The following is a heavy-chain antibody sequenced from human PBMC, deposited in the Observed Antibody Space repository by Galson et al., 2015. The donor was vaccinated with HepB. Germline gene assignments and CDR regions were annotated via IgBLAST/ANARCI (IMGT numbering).Heavy chain of an antibody. CDR3: ARGLAAGTPLNDY. D-gene: IGHD6-25*01. CDR2: INPNSGGT. V-gene: IGHV1-2*02. Sequence: SVKVSCKASGYTFTGYYMHWVRQAPGQGLEWMGWINPNSGGTNYAQKFQGRVTMTRDTSISTAYMELSRLRSDDTAVYYCARGLAAGTPLNDYWGQGTLVTVSS. J-gene: IGHJ4*02. CDR1: GYTFTGYY.